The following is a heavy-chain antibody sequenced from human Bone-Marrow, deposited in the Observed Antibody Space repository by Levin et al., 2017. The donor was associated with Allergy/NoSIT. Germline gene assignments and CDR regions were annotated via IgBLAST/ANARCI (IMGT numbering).Heavy chain of an antibody. D-gene: IGHD3-10*01. CDR1: GGLTNSHC. V-gene: IGHV1-69*06. CDR2: IIPIYATT. Sequence: SVKVSCKPSGGLTNSHCIHWVRQAPGQGLEWMGMIIPIYATTNYAQKFEGRVTMTADRSAGTAYLEVRTLRFDDTAVYYCAGASHFGSMTLDIHAWGQGTLVSVSS. CDR3: AGASHFGSMTLDIHA. J-gene: IGHJ5*02.